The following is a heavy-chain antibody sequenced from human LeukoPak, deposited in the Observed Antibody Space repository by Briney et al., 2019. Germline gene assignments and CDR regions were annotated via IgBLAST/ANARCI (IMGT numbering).Heavy chain of an antibody. V-gene: IGHV4-30-4*01. CDR2: IYYSGTT. D-gene: IGHD7-27*01. CDR1: GASISSGDIY. CDR3: AREGLLTDNWFDP. J-gene: IGHJ5*02. Sequence: PSETLSLTCTVSGASISSGDIYWSWIRQPPGKGLEWIGYIYYSGTTYYNPSLKSRVTISSDTSQNQFSLKLTSVTAADTAVYYCAREGLLTDNWFDPWGQGTLVTVSS.